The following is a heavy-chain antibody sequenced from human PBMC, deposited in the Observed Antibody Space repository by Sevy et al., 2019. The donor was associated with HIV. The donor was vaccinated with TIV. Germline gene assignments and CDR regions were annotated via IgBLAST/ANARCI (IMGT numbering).Heavy chain of an antibody. D-gene: IGHD2-21*01. J-gene: IGHJ4*02. CDR2: IQYDGSNK. V-gene: IGHV3-30*02. CDR1: GFSFSSYG. Sequence: GRSLRLSCAASGFSFSSYGMHWVRQAPGKGLEWMSYIQYDGSNKDYGDSVKGRFTISRDNSKNTLYLKMNSLRVEDTAVFYCVKEGGGEGGDHWGQGTLVTVSS. CDR3: VKEGGGEGGDH.